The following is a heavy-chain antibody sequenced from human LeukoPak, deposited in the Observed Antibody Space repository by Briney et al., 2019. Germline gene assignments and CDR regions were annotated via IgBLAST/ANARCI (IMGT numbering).Heavy chain of an antibody. D-gene: IGHD6-13*01. V-gene: IGHV4-39*01. Sequence: SETLSLTCTVSGGSISSSSYYWGWIRQPPGKGLEWIGSIYYSGSTYYNPSLKSRVTISVDTSKNQSSLKLSSVTAADTAVYYCARGAAAGFSFDYWGQGTLVTVSS. J-gene: IGHJ4*02. CDR2: IYYSGST. CDR1: GGSISSSSYY. CDR3: ARGAAAGFSFDY.